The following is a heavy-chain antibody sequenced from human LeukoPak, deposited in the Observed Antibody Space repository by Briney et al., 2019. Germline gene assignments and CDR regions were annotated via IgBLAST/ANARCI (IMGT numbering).Heavy chain of an antibody. D-gene: IGHD3-22*01. CDR2: ISAYNGNT. CDR1: GYTFTSYG. V-gene: IGHV1-18*01. J-gene: IGHJ4*02. Sequence: RASVKVSCKASGYTFTSYGISWVRQAPGQGLEWMGWISAYNGNTNYAQKLQGRVTMTTDTSTSTAYMELRSLRSDDTAVYYCARDYYDSSGYYYYFDYWGQGTLVTVSS. CDR3: ARDYYDSSGYYYYFDY.